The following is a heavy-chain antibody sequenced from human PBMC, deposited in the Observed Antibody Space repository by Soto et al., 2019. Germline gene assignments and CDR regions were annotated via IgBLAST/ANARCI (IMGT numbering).Heavy chain of an antibody. D-gene: IGHD5-12*01. CDR2: FDDNGST. Sequence: SETLSLTCTVSGGSASSGSFYWSCIRRPPGKGLEWIGYFDDNGSTNYNPSLSSRVTMSVDTSKNHFSLKLSSMTEAQTAVYYWAASAPPATNYYYAMDVWGQGTTVTVSS. CDR3: AASAPPATNYYYAMDV. J-gene: IGHJ6*02. V-gene: IGHV4-61*03. CDR1: GGSASSGSFY.